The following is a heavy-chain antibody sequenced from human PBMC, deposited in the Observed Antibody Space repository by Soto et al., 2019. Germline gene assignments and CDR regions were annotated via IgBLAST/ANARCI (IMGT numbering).Heavy chain of an antibody. Sequence: ASVKVSCKASGYTFTSYYMHWVRQAPGQGLEWMGIINPSGGSTSYAQKFQGRVTMTRDTSTSTVYMELSSLRSEDTAVYYCARGELGYYYDSIGYYLAYWGQGTLVTVAS. CDR3: ARGELGYYYDSIGYYLAY. CDR2: INPSGGST. V-gene: IGHV1-46*01. J-gene: IGHJ4*02. CDR1: GYTFTSYY. D-gene: IGHD3-22*01.